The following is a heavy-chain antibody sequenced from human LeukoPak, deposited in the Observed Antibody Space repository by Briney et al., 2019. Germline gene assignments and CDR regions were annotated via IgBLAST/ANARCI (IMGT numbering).Heavy chain of an antibody. Sequence: ASVKVSCKASGGTFSSYAINWVRQATGQGLEWMGWMNPNSGNTGYAQKFQGRVTMTRNTSISTAYMELSSLRSEDTAVYFCARKGPANYYYYYMDVWGKGTTVTVSS. CDR3: ARKGPANYYYYYMDV. D-gene: IGHD2-2*01. J-gene: IGHJ6*03. CDR1: GGTFSSYA. CDR2: MNPNSGNT. V-gene: IGHV1-8*02.